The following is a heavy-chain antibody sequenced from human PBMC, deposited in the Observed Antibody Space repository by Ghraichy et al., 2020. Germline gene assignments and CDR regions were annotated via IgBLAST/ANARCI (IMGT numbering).Heavy chain of an antibody. CDR1: GYTFTSYH. Sequence: SVKVSCKASGYTFTSYHMHWVRQAPGQGLEWMGIINSSDGRTTYAQKFQGRLTMTRDTSTSIVFMNLYSLTSEDTAVYYCARALGRGVIDYLDFWGQGTLVTVSS. CDR2: INSSDGRT. V-gene: IGHV1-46*01. CDR3: ARALGRGVIDYLDF. J-gene: IGHJ4*02. D-gene: IGHD3-10*01.